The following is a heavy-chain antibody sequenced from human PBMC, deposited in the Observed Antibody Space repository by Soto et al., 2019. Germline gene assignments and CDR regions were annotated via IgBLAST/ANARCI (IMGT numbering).Heavy chain of an antibody. CDR2: IWYDGSNK. V-gene: IGHV3-33*01. J-gene: IGHJ6*02. CDR1: GFTFSGHA. D-gene: IGHD6-19*01. CDR3: ARDGQSLAPYALDV. Sequence: QVPVVESGGGVVQPGRSLRLSCTASGFTFSGHAMHWVRQPPGKGLEWVAQIWYDGSNKYYADSVKGRFTISRDNSXNTLYVQMDSLRVEDTAVYYCARDGQSLAPYALDVWGQGTSVTVSS.